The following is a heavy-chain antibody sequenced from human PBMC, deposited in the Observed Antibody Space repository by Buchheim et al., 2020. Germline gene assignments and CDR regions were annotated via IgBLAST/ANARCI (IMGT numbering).Heavy chain of an antibody. J-gene: IGHJ6*02. CDR2: INNDGSRT. D-gene: IGHD3-3*01. CDR3: AATSSLELLPLKAVRYYAMDV. V-gene: IGHV3-74*03. Sequence: EVQLVESGGRVVQPGGSLRLSCAASGFTFSSYWIHWVRHSPGKGLVWVSRINNDGSRTTYADSVKGRFTISRDNARDTVSLQMNSLRAEDTAVYYCAATSSLELLPLKAVRYYAMDVWGLGTT. CDR1: GFTFSSYW.